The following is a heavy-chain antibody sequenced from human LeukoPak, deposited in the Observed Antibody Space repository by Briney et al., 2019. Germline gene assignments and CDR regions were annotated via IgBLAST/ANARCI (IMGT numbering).Heavy chain of an antibody. V-gene: IGHV4-61*01. CDR2: VYYSGST. CDR3: AATMVRGVHTHFDY. Sequence: PLETLSLTCTVSGGSVSGGSYYWSWIRQPPGKGLEWIGYVYYSGSTNYNPSLKSRVTISVDTSKNQFSLKLSSVTAADTAVYYCAATMVRGVHTHFDYWGQGTLVTVSS. J-gene: IGHJ4*02. CDR1: GGSVSGGSYY. D-gene: IGHD3-10*01.